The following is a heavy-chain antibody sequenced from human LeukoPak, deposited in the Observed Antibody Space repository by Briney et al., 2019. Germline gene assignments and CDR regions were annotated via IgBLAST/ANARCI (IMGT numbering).Heavy chain of an antibody. J-gene: IGHJ4*02. V-gene: IGHV3-7*05. CDR3: VRDDYLGY. CDR2: IKEDGSEK. Sequence: GGSLRLSCAAAGFTFSNYWMSWVRQAPGKGPEWVANIKEDGSEKYYEDSVKGRFTISRDNAKNSLYLQMDSLRVEDTAVYYCVRDDYLGYWGQGRLVTVSS. D-gene: IGHD3-16*01. CDR1: GFTFSNYW.